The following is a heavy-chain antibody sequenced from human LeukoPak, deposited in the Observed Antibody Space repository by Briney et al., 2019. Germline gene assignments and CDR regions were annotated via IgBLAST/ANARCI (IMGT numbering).Heavy chain of an antibody. CDR1: GFTFSDYY. V-gene: IGHV3-11*04. CDR2: ISSSGTTI. D-gene: IGHD2-2*01. CDR3: ARDGGLIVVVPAAADY. Sequence: GGSLRLSCAASGFTFSDYYMTWIRQAPGKGLEWVATISSSGTTISHADSVKGRFTISRDNAKNSLYLQMNSLRAEDTAVYYCARDGGLIVVVPAAADYWGQGTLVTVSS. J-gene: IGHJ4*02.